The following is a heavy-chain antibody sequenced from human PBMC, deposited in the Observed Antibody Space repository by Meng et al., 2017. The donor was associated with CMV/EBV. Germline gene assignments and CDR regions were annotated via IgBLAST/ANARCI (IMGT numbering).Heavy chain of an antibody. Sequence: SETLSLTCTVSGGSISSYYWSWIRQPPGKGLEWIGYIYYSESTNYNPSLKSRVTISVDTSKNQFSLKLSSVTAADTAVYYCARDKYVDYDFWSGPLYYYYGMDVWGQGTTVTVSS. CDR3: ARDKYVDYDFWSGPLYYYYGMDV. D-gene: IGHD3-3*01. CDR1: GGSISSYY. V-gene: IGHV4-59*01. J-gene: IGHJ6*02. CDR2: IYYSEST.